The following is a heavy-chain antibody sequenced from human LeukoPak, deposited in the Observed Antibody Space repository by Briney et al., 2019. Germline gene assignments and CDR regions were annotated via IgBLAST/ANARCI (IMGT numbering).Heavy chain of an antibody. CDR1: GYTFTSHY. CDR2: VHPSGSST. Sequence: ASVKPSCNASGYTFTSHYMHWLRQAPGQGLEWMGIVHPSGSSTAYAQEFQGRVTMTRDTATSTVYMELSGLRSEDTAVYYCARISMTTSGWYFDLWGRGSLVTVSS. V-gene: IGHV1-46*01. D-gene: IGHD1-1*01. J-gene: IGHJ2*01. CDR3: ARISMTTSGWYFDL.